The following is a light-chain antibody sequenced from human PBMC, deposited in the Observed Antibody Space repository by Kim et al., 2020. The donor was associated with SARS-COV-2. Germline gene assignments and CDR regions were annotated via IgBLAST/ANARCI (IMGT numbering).Light chain of an antibody. V-gene: IGKV3-11*01. Sequence: LSAGERATLSCRASQSVSRDLAWYQQKPGQAPRLLIYEASNRATGIPARFSGSGSGTDFTLTISSLEPEDFAVYYCQQRSNWPGTFGQGTKVDIK. CDR3: QQRSNWPGT. CDR1: QSVSRD. J-gene: IGKJ1*01. CDR2: EAS.